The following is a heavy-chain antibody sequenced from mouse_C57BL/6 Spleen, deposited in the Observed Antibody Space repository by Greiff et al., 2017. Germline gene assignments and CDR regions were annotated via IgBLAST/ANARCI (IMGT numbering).Heavy chain of an antibody. CDR2: IYPGSGST. Sequence: VQLQQPGAEFVKPGASVKMSCKASGYTFTSYWITWVKQRPGQGLEWIGDIYPGSGSTNYNEKFKSKATLTVDTSSSTAYMQLSSLTSEDSAVYYCARSGTVVTYWYFDVWGTGTTVTVSS. D-gene: IGHD1-1*01. CDR3: ARSGTVVTYWYFDV. J-gene: IGHJ1*03. V-gene: IGHV1-55*01. CDR1: GYTFTSYW.